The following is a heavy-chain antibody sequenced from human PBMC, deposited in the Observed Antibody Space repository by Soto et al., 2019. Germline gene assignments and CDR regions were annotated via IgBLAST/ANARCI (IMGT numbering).Heavy chain of an antibody. V-gene: IGHV4-61*01. CDR2: IYYSGST. J-gene: IGHJ4*02. CDR3: ARDGLVTYFDD. Sequence: QVQLQESGPGLVKPSETLSLTCTVSGGSVSSGSYYWSWIRQPPGKGLEWIGYIYYSGSTNYNPSLKSRVTISVDTSKNQFSLKLSSVTAADTAVHYCARDGLVTYFDDWGQGTLVTVSS. CDR1: GGSVSSGSYY. D-gene: IGHD2-21*02.